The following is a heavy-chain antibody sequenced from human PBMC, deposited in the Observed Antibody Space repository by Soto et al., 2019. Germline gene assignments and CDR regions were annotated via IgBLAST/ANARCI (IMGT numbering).Heavy chain of an antibody. CDR2: ISAYNGNT. D-gene: IGHD2-2*01. Sequence: ASVKVSCKASGYTFTIYGISWVRQAPGQGLEWMGWISAYNGNTDYAQKLQGRVTMTTDTSTSTAYMELRSLRSDDTAVYYCAREGVVVPAAIVGLDAFDIWGQGTMVTVSS. CDR3: AREGVVVPAAIVGLDAFDI. J-gene: IGHJ3*02. V-gene: IGHV1-18*01. CDR1: GYTFTIYG.